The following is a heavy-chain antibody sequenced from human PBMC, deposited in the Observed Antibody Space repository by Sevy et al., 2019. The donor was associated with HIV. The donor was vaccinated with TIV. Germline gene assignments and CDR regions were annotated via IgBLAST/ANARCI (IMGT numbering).Heavy chain of an antibody. V-gene: IGHV3-30-3*01. CDR3: ARVCISVLVTDY. J-gene: IGHJ4*01. D-gene: IGHD5-18*01. CDR1: RFTFSSYA. Sequence: GGSLRLSCAASRFTFSSYAMHWVRQAPGKGLEWVAVISYDGSNKYYSDSVKGRFTISRDNSKNTLYLQMNSLRAEDTAVYYCARVCISVLVTDYWGHGTLVTVSS. CDR2: ISYDGSNK.